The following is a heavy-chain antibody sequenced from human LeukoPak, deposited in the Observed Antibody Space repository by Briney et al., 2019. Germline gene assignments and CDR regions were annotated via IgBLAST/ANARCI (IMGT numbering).Heavy chain of an antibody. D-gene: IGHD6-13*01. J-gene: IGHJ4*02. CDR1: GFTFSNYA. V-gene: IGHV3-23*01. CDR3: ARGVSSWYSPYYFDY. CDR2: ISGSGDNT. Sequence: GGSLRLSCAASGFTFSNYAMSWVRQAPGKGLEWVSAISGSGDNTYYADSVKGRFTVSRDNSKNTLYVQMKSLRAEDTAVYYCARGVSSWYSPYYFDYWGQGTLVTVSS.